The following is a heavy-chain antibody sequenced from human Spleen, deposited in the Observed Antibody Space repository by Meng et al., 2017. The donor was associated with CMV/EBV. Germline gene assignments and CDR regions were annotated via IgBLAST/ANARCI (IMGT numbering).Heavy chain of an antibody. Sequence: GESLKISCAASGFTLSTYPMNWVRQAPGKGLEWVSSISSSGRDIYYGDSVKGRFTISRDNAKNSLYLQMNSLRAEDTAVYYCAKITIFGVASQPDWFDPWGQGTLVTVSS. CDR2: ISSSGRDI. J-gene: IGHJ5*02. V-gene: IGHV3-21*01. CDR3: AKITIFGVASQPDWFDP. D-gene: IGHD3-3*01. CDR1: GFTLSTYP.